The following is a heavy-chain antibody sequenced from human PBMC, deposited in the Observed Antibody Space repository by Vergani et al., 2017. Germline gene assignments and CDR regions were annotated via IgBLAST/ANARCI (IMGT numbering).Heavy chain of an antibody. Sequence: QVHLVESGGGVVQPGRSLRLSCAVSGFTSSYYGMHWVRQAPGKGLDWVAVILYDGTQKYYADSVKSRFTISRDNSKSTLYLQMNSLRTEDTAVYYCATKSCGTPGCQIGDFREWGQGTLVTVSS. CDR2: ILYDGTQK. CDR3: ATKSCGTPGCQIGDFRE. V-gene: IGHV3-30*03. CDR1: GFTSSYYG. D-gene: IGHD1-1*01. J-gene: IGHJ1*01.